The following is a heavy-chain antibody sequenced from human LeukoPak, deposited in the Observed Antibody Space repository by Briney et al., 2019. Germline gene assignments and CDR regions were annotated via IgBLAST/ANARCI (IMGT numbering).Heavy chain of an antibody. CDR1: GFTFSDYY. D-gene: IGHD3-22*01. V-gene: IGHV3-11*04. CDR3: ARVRSGYYHDAFDI. J-gene: IGHJ3*02. Sequence: PGGSLRLSCAASGFTFSDYYMSWIRQAPGKGLEWVSYISSSGSTIYYADFVKGRFTISRDNAKNSLHLQMNSLRVEDTAVYYCARVRSGYYHDAFDIWGQGTMVTVCS. CDR2: ISSSGSTI.